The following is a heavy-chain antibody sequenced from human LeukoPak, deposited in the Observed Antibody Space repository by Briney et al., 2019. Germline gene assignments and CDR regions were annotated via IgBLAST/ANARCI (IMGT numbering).Heavy chain of an antibody. V-gene: IGHV3-23*01. CDR2: ISGSGGST. Sequence: AGGSLRLSCAASGFTSSSYAMSWVRQAPGKGLEWVSAISGSGGSTYYADSAKGRFTISRDNSKNTLYLRMNSLRAEDTAVYYCAKDHGELAAAGLNWFDPWGQGTLVTVSS. D-gene: IGHD6-13*01. CDR1: GFTSSSYA. J-gene: IGHJ5*02. CDR3: AKDHGELAAAGLNWFDP.